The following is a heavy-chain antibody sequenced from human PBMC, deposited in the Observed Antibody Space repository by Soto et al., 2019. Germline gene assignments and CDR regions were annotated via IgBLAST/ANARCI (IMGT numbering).Heavy chain of an antibody. CDR1: SDSISRSHW. D-gene: IGHD2-21*02. V-gene: IGHV4-4*02. CDR3: ARGSGVTHYYYYHMDG. J-gene: IGHJ6*03. Sequence: PSETLSLTCAVSSDSISRSHWLTWVRQSPGKGLEWLGDIYYSGSVYYNPSLRSRISISMDKSNNQFSLNLSSVTAADTAVYYCARGSGVTHYYYYHMDGWGKGTPVTVSS. CDR2: IYYSGSV.